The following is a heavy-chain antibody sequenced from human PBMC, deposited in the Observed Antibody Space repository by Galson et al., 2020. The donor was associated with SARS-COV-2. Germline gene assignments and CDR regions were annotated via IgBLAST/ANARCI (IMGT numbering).Heavy chain of an antibody. Sequence: GESLKISCKTSGYTFTAYYIHWVRQAPGQGLEWMGWINPNTGGTNYAQKFQGWVTMTRDTSISTAYMALSRLKSDDTAVYYCARGTEMATFNYFDYWGQGTLVTVSS. CDR3: ARGTEMATFNYFDY. V-gene: IGHV1-2*04. D-gene: IGHD5-12*01. CDR1: GYTFTAYY. J-gene: IGHJ4*02. CDR2: INPNTGGT.